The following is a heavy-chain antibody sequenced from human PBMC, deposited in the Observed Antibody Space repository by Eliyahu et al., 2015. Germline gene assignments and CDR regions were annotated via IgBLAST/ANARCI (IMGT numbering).Heavy chain of an antibody. CDR1: GFTFXXXA. Sequence: EVQLLESGGGLVQPGGSLRLSCXASGFTFXXXAMSWVRQAPGKGLEWVSAISGSGGSTYYADSVKGRFTISRDNSKNTLYLQMNSLRAEDTAVYYCAKDGKPARGWYTSPIDYWGQGTLVTVSS. CDR3: AKDGKPARGWYTSPIDY. CDR2: ISGSGGST. D-gene: IGHD6-19*01. J-gene: IGHJ4*02. V-gene: IGHV3-23*01.